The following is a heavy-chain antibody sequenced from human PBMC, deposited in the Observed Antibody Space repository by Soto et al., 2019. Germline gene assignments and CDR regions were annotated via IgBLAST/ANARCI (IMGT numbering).Heavy chain of an antibody. Sequence: SETLSLTCAVQGGYFSGYIWTWIRKKPGTGLQWIGQINDSGSTYYNPSLKSRVTISLYPSNDQFSLELDSVTAADTAVYYCARCLITGSSYSGGWYYFDHCGQGTPVTVSS. CDR3: ARCLITGSSYSGGWYYFDH. CDR1: GGYFSGYI. J-gene: IGHJ4*02. D-gene: IGHD1-26*01. V-gene: IGHV4-34*01. CDR2: INDSGST.